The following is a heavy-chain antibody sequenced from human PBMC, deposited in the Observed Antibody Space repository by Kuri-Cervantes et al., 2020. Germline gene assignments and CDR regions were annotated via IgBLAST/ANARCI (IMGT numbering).Heavy chain of an antibody. D-gene: IGHD4-23*01. Sequence: SETLSPTCTVSGGSISSSVYYWGWIRQPPAKGLEWIGNVYYSGSTYYNPSLKSRVTISVDTSKNQFSLKLSSVTAADTAVYYCARGGGNSPFDYWGQGTLVTVSS. CDR3: ARGGGNSPFDY. CDR2: VYYSGST. J-gene: IGHJ4*02. V-gene: IGHV4-39*01. CDR1: GGSISSSVYY.